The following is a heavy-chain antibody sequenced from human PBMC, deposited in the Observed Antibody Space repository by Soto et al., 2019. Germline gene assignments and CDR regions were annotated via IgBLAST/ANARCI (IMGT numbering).Heavy chain of an antibody. V-gene: IGHV5-51*01. J-gene: IGHJ5*02. CDR2: IYPGDSDT. D-gene: IGHD3-16*01. CDR3: ARGKYYDYIWGRYNWFDP. CDR1: GYSFTSYW. Sequence: GESLKISCRGSGYSFTSYWIGWVRQMPGKGLEWMGIIYPGDSDTRYSPSFQGQVTISADKSISTAYLQWSSLKASDTAMYYCARGKYYDYIWGRYNWFDPWGQGTLVTVSS.